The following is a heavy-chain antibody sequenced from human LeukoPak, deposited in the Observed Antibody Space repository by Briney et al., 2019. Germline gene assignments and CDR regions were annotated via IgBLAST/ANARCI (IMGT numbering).Heavy chain of an antibody. D-gene: IGHD3-10*01. CDR3: SSDVELYYIDY. Sequence: PGGSLRLSCVASGFTLRNAWMSSVRQAPGKGLELVGRIKCKQYGGTTDYAATVKGRFTISRDDSKDTLYLQMNSLKTEDTAVYYCSSDVELYYIDYWGQGALVTVSS. CDR1: GFTLRNAW. J-gene: IGHJ4*02. V-gene: IGHV3-15*01. CDR2: IKCKQYGGTT.